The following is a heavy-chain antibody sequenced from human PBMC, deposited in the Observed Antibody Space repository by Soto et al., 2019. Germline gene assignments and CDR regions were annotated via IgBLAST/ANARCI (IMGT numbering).Heavy chain of an antibody. D-gene: IGHD3-22*01. V-gene: IGHV1-69*12. CDR2: VIPIFGTA. CDR3: AREGDYFRSSAYF. Sequence: QVQLVQSGAEVKKPGSSVKVSCKASGGTFSSYAINWVRQAPGQGLEWMGGVIPIFGTADYAQKFQGRVTITADESTSTAYMELSSLRSEDTAVYFCAREGDYFRSSAYFWGQGTLVTVSS. J-gene: IGHJ4*02. CDR1: GGTFSSYA.